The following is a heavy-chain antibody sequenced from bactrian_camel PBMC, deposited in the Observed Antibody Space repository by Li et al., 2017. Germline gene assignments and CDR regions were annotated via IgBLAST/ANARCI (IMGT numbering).Heavy chain of an antibody. CDR2: INSGGKST. J-gene: IGHJ6*01. D-gene: IGHD4*01. Sequence: ESGGGLVHPGGSLRLSCVASGFTFSRYATSWFREGSGKKLECIAGINSGGKSTYYSDSVKGRFTVSRDNAKSTMYLELTNLKPEDTALYYCATDLRGYYSDYASGYWGQGTQVTVS. CDR1: GFTFSRYA. CDR3: ATDLRGYYSDYASGY. V-gene: IGHV3S35*01.